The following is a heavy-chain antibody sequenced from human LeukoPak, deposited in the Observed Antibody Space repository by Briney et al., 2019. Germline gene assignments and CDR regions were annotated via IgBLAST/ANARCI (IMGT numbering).Heavy chain of an antibody. D-gene: IGHD2-21*02. CDR1: GGSISSYY. J-gene: IGHJ4*02. Sequence: SETLSLTCTVSGGSISSYYWSWIRQPPGKGLEWIGYIYYSGSTNYNPSLKSRVTISVDTSKNQFSLKLSSVTAADTAVYYCARADSHRDRVDYWGQGTLVTVSS. CDR3: ARADSHRDRVDY. V-gene: IGHV4-59*01. CDR2: IYYSGST.